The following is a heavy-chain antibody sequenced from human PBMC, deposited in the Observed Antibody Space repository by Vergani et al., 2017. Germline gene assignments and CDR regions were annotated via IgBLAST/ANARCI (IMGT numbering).Heavy chain of an antibody. J-gene: IGHJ4*02. Sequence: QVTLKESGPVLVKPTETLTLTCTVSGFSLSNARMGVSWIRQPPGKALEWLAHIFSNDEKSYSTSLKSRLTISKDTSNSQVVLTMTNMDPVDTATYYCARMKIAVAVYYFDYWGQGTLVTVSS. CDR3: ARMKIAVAVYYFDY. CDR2: IFSNDEK. V-gene: IGHV2-26*01. D-gene: IGHD6-19*01. CDR1: GFSLSNARMG.